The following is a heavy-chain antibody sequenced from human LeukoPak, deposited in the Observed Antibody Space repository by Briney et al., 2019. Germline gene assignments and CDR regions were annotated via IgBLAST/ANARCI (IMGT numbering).Heavy chain of an antibody. CDR1: GGSISSGSYY. Sequence: SETLSLTCTVSGGSISSGSYYWSWIRQPAGKGLEWIGRIYTSGSTNYNPSLKSRVTISVDTSKNQFSLKLSSVTAADTAVYYCARHRSTYDSSGYSPLYYFDYWGQGTLVTVSS. CDR2: IYTSGST. CDR3: ARHRSTYDSSGYSPLYYFDY. V-gene: IGHV4-61*02. J-gene: IGHJ4*02. D-gene: IGHD3-22*01.